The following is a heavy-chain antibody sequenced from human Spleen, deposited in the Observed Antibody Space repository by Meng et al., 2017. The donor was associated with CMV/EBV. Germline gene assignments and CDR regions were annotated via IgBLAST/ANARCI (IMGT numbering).Heavy chain of an antibody. CDR3: ARTLVVTDAFDI. CDR1: GFTFGTYW. Sequence: GESLKISCAASGFTFGTYWMTWVRQPPGRGLEWVANIKEDGSDKNYVDSVKGRFTISRDNAKNSLYLQMNSLRAEDTAVYYCARTLVVTDAFDIWGQGTMVTVSS. V-gene: IGHV3-7*01. CDR2: IKEDGSDK. D-gene: IGHD2-2*01. J-gene: IGHJ3*02.